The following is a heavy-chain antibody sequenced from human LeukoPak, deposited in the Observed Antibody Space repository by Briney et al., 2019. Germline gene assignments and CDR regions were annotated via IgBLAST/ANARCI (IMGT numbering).Heavy chain of an antibody. V-gene: IGHV1-18*01. D-gene: IGHD6-13*01. CDR1: GYTFTSYG. Sequence: GASVKVSCKASGYTFTSYGISWVRQAPGQGLEWMGWISAYNGNTNYAQKFQGRVTMTRDMSTSTVYMELSSLRSEDTAVYYCARALAPAAGRRAGMMGDWGQGTLVTVSS. CDR2: ISAYNGNT. J-gene: IGHJ4*02. CDR3: ARALAPAAGRRAGMMGD.